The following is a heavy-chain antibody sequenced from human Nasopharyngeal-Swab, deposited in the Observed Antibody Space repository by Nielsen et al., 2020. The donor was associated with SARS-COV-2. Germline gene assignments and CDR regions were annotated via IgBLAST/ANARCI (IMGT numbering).Heavy chain of an antibody. J-gene: IGHJ6*02. CDR2: IYSGGST. CDR1: GFTFDDYG. D-gene: IGHD2-15*01. CDR3: ATSLLGYCSGGSCYAYYGMDV. V-gene: IGHV3-66*01. Sequence: GESLKISCAASGFTFDDYGMSWVRQAPGKGLEWVSVIYSGGSTYYADSVKGRFTISRDNSKNTLYLQMNSLRAEDTAVYYCATSLLGYCSGGSCYAYYGMDVWGQGTTVTVSS.